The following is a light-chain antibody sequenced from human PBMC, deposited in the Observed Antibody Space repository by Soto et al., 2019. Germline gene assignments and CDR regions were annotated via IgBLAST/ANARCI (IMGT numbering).Light chain of an antibody. V-gene: IGKV1-17*01. CDR2: AAS. Sequence: DIDMTQAPSSLSASVGDRVTITCRAGQDVVNYLNWYQQKPGKAPRLLIYAASSLQSGVPSRFSGSGSGTEFTLTINSLQPDDFATYYCQQYYSYPLTFGGGTKVDI. CDR3: QQYYSYPLT. J-gene: IGKJ4*01. CDR1: QDVVNY.